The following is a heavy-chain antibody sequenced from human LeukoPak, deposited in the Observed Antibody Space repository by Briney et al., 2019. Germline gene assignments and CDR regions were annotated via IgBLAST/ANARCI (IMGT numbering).Heavy chain of an antibody. V-gene: IGHV3-30*04. CDR2: ISYDGSNK. CDR1: GFTFSSYA. J-gene: IGHJ3*02. CDR3: ASWEDYGGKLGLHAFDI. D-gene: IGHD4-23*01. Sequence: PGGSLRLSCAASGFTFSSYAMHWVRQAPGKGLEWVAVISYDGSNKYYADSVKGRFTISRDNSKNTLYLQMNSLRAEDTAVYYCASWEDYGGKLGLHAFDIWGQGTMVTVPS.